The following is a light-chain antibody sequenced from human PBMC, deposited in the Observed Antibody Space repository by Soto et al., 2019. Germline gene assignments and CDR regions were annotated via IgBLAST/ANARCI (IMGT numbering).Light chain of an antibody. CDR1: QSVSRY. Sequence: EIVMTQSPGTLAFSPGERATLSCRASQSVSRYLGWYQQKPGQAPSLLIYDASNRATGIPARFSGSGSGTDVTLTISSLEPEDFAVYYCQQRSKWPLTFGGGTKVETK. V-gene: IGKV3-11*01. J-gene: IGKJ4*01. CDR3: QQRSKWPLT. CDR2: DAS.